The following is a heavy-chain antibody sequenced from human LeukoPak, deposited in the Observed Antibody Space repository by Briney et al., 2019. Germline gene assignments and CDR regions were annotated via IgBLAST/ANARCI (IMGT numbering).Heavy chain of an antibody. CDR2: INPDGTTT. Sequence: GGSLRISCAASGFTFSNYWMTWVRQAPGKGLVWVSRINPDGTTTSYADSVKGRFTISRDNAKDTVYLQMNSLRAEDTAVYYCARVSIGWYSFDYWGQGTLVTVSS. J-gene: IGHJ4*02. CDR1: GFTFSNYW. D-gene: IGHD6-19*01. V-gene: IGHV3-74*01. CDR3: ARVSIGWYSFDY.